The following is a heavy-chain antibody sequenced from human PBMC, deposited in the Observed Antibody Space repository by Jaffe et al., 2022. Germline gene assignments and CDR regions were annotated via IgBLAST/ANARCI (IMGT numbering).Heavy chain of an antibody. Sequence: QVQLVESGGGLVRPGGSLRLSCAASGVIFSDYYMSWIRQAPGKGLEWISYISNSGSSINYADSVKGRFTISRDNAKNSLYLQMNSLRAEDTAVYYCARVHNRELWLWGQGTMVTVSS. CDR3: ARVHNRELWL. CDR2: ISNSGSSI. D-gene: IGHD3-16*01. V-gene: IGHV3-11*01. J-gene: IGHJ3*01. CDR1: GVIFSDYY.